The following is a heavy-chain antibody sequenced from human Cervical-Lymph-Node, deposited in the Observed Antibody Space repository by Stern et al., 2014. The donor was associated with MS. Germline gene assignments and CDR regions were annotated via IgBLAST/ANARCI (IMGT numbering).Heavy chain of an antibody. CDR2: ISWNSGSI. V-gene: IGHV3-9*01. D-gene: IGHD2-2*01. CDR3: AKDMACSSTRCYPQYYYYGMDV. J-gene: IGHJ6*02. CDR1: GFSFDNYA. Sequence: EVQLVESGGGLVQPGRSLRLSCAASGFSFDNYAMYWVRQAPGKGLEWVSSISWNSGSIGYADSVKGRFTISRDNAKNSLYLQMNSLRGEDTALYFCAKDMACSSTRCYPQYYYYGMDVWGQGTTVTVSS.